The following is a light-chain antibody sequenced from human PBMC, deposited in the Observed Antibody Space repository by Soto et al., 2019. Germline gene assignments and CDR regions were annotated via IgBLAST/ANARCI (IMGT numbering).Light chain of an antibody. V-gene: IGLV2-14*03. CDR2: DVN. Sequence: QSALTQPASVSGSPGQSITISCTGTSSDIGAYNFVSWYQQHPGKAPKLMLYDVNIRPSGVSNRFSGSKSGNTASLTISGHRDEDEADYYCTSWTTSTTMIFGGGTKLTVL. CDR3: TSWTTSTTMI. J-gene: IGLJ2*01. CDR1: SSDIGAYNF.